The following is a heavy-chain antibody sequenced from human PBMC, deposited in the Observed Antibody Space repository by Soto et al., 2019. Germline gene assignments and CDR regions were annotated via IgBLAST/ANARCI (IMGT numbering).Heavy chain of an antibody. CDR1: GWSIASGGQD. V-gene: IGHV4-31*02. D-gene: IGHD3-9*01. CDR3: ERVDHKGYFSVLTDF. CDR2: IYDSGNM. Sequence: ILPLTWTVSGWSIASGGQDWGWIRQSRGKGLEWIGHIYDSGNMYFYNPSLKSRVTISADTPRNHFSLTLSYLTAADTAIYCCERVDHKGYFSVLTDFWGPGTLVTVSS. J-gene: IGHJ4*02.